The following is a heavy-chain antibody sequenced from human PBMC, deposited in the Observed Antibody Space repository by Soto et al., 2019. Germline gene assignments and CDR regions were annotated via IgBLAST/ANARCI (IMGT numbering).Heavy chain of an antibody. V-gene: IGHV3-7*01. Sequence: EVQLVESGGDLVQPGGSLRLSCAASGFTFSSYWMSWVRQAPGKGLVWVANIKQDGSDKYYVDSVKGRFTSSRDNAKNSLYRQMNSLRAEDTAVYCCARDPIPAAPHDAFDIWGQGTMVTVSS. CDR2: IKQDGSDK. CDR1: GFTFSSYW. CDR3: ARDPIPAAPHDAFDI. J-gene: IGHJ3*02. D-gene: IGHD2-2*01.